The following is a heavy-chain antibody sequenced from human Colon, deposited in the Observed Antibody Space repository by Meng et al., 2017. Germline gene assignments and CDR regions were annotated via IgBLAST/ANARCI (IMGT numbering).Heavy chain of an antibody. CDR1: GYTFTGYY. CDR3: AHQAVAGTRGWFDP. V-gene: IGHV1-2*06. Sequence: GQPVQAGAEGKKPGASVKVSCKASGYTFTGYYMHWVRQAPGQGLEWMGRINPNSGGTNYAQKFQGRVTMTRDTSISTAYMELSRLRSDDTAVYYCAHQAVAGTRGWFDPWGQGTLVTVSS. CDR2: INPNSGGT. J-gene: IGHJ5*02. D-gene: IGHD6-19*01.